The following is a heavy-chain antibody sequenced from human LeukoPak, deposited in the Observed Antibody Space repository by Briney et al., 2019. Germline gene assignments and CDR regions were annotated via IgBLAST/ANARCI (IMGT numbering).Heavy chain of an antibody. CDR1: GFTFSSYS. Sequence: GGSLRLSCAASGFTFSSYSMNWVRQAPGKGLEWVSYISSSSSTIYYADSVKGRFTISRDNAKNSLYLQMNSLRAEDTAVYYCASSLRGATVNAFDIWGQGTTVTVSS. D-gene: IGHD4-11*01. J-gene: IGHJ3*02. V-gene: IGHV3-48*01. CDR3: ASSLRGATVNAFDI. CDR2: ISSSSSTI.